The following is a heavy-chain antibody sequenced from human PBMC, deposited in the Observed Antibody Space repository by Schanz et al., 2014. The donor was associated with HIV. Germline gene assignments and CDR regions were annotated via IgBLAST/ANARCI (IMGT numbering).Heavy chain of an antibody. CDR2: INHSEST. CDR3: GRVSGYYGMDV. V-gene: IGHV4-34*01. CDR1: GGSFSGYY. D-gene: IGHD6-25*01. J-gene: IGHJ6*02. Sequence: QVQLQQWGAGLLKPSETLSLKCAVYGGSFSGYYWTWIRQSPGKGLEWIGEINHSESTNYNPSLKRRFTLSVDTSKTQFSLKLSSVTAADTAVYYCGRVSGYYGMDVWGQGTAVTVSS.